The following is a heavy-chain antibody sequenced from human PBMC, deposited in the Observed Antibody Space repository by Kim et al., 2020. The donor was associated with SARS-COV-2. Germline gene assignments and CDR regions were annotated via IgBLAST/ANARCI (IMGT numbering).Heavy chain of an antibody. J-gene: IGHJ4*01. V-gene: IGHV3-30*18. CDR3: AKGAFRAVVGRDLDY. Sequence: GGSLRLSCAASGFTFSSYGMHWVRQAPGKGLEWVAVISYDGSNKYYADSVKGRFTISRDNSKNTLYLQMNRLRAEDTAVYYCAKGAFRAVVGRDLDYWG. CDR1: GFTFSSYG. D-gene: IGHD6-19*01. CDR2: ISYDGSNK.